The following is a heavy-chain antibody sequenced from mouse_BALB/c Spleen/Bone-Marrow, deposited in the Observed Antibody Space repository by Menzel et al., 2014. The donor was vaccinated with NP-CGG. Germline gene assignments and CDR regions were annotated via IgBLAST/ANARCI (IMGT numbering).Heavy chain of an antibody. CDR3: TRGDYPYFPMDY. CDR2: IYPGSSST. V-gene: IGHV1S22*01. D-gene: IGHD2-4*01. Sequence: KQSGSELVRPGASVKLSCKASGYTFTSYWMHWVKQRPGQGLEWIGNIYPGSSSTNYDEKFKNKATLTVDTSSSAAYMQLRSLTSEDSAVYYCTRGDYPYFPMDYWGQGTSVTVSS. J-gene: IGHJ4*01. CDR1: GYTFTSYW.